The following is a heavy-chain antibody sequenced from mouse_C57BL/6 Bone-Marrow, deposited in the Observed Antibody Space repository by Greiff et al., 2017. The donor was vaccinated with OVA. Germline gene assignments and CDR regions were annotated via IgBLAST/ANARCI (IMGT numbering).Heavy chain of an antibody. V-gene: IGHV5-4*01. Sequence: EVMLVESGGGLVKPGGSLKLSCAASGFTFSSYAMSWVRQTPEKRLEWVATISDGGSYTYYPDNVKGRFTISRDNAKNNLYLQMSHLKSEDTAMYYCARDDGYLNYAMDYWGQGTSVTVSS. CDR3: ARDDGYLNYAMDY. CDR2: ISDGGSYT. D-gene: IGHD2-3*01. CDR1: GFTFSSYA. J-gene: IGHJ4*01.